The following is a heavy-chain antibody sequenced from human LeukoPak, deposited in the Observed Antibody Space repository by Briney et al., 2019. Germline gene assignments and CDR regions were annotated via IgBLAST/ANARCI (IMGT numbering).Heavy chain of an antibody. V-gene: IGHV1-2*06. J-gene: IGHJ4*02. CDR2: INPKTGGT. Sequence: ASVKVSCKTSGYSFTDYYIHWVRQAPGQGLEWMGRINPKTGGTQYAPDFQGGVTMTRDTSVTTAYMELSSLRSDDTALYYCARGVGIPDPRYFDFWGQGSLVTVSS. CDR3: ARGVGIPDPRYFDF. CDR1: GYSFTDYY.